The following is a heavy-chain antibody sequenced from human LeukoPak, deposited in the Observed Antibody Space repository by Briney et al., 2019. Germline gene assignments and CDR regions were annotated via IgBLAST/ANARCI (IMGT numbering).Heavy chain of an antibody. D-gene: IGHD2-2*01. CDR3: ARIPPGYCSSTSCWSLDY. CDR2: ISSSGSTI. CDR1: GFTFSDYY. J-gene: IGHJ4*02. V-gene: IGHV3-11*01. Sequence: GGSPRLSCAASGFTFSDYYMSWIRQAPGKGLEWVSYISSSGSTIYYADSVKGRFTISRDNAKNSLYLQMNSLRAEDTAVYYCARIPPGYCSSTSCWSLDYWGQGTLVTVSS.